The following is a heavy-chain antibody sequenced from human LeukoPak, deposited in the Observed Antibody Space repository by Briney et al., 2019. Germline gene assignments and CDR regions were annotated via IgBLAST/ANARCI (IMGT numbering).Heavy chain of an antibody. D-gene: IGHD3-10*01. CDR3: AKLPVLWFGDHFDY. CDR1: GFTFSSYS. J-gene: IGHJ4*02. CDR2: ISSSSSYI. Sequence: GGSLRLSCAASGFTFSSYSMNWVRQAPGKGLEWVSSISSSSSYIYYADSVKGRFTISRDNSKNTLYLQMNSLRAEDTAVYYCAKLPVLWFGDHFDYWGQGTLVTVSS. V-gene: IGHV3-21*04.